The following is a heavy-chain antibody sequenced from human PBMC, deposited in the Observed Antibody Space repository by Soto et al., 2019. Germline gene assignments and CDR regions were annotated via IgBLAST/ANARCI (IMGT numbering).Heavy chain of an antibody. V-gene: IGHV3-21*01. CDR3: ARGGPWDWYYLDY. CDR1: GFTFSSYS. CDR2: ISSSSSYI. D-gene: IGHD3-9*01. J-gene: IGHJ4*02. Sequence: LRLSCAASGFTFSSYSMNWVRQAPGKGLEWVSSISSSSSYIYYADSVKGRFTISRDNAKNSLYLQMNSLRAEDTAVYYCARGGPWDWYYLDYWGQGTLVTVSS.